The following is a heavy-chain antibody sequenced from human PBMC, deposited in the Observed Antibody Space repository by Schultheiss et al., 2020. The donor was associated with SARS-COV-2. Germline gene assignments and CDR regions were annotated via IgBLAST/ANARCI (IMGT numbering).Heavy chain of an antibody. Sequence: GSLRLSCTVSGGSISSYYWSWIRQPAGKGLEWIGRIYTSGSTNYNPSLKSRVTISVDRSKNQFSLKLSSVTAADTAVYYCARGAQHYDILTGYSPGAFDIWGQGTMVTVSS. CDR2: IYTSGST. CDR3: ARGAQHYDILTGYSPGAFDI. D-gene: IGHD3-9*01. V-gene: IGHV4-4*07. J-gene: IGHJ3*02. CDR1: GGSISSYY.